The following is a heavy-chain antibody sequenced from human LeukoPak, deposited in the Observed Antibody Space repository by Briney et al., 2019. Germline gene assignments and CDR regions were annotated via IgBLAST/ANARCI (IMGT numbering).Heavy chain of an antibody. V-gene: IGHV4-34*01. CDR2: IHNSGTT. D-gene: IGHD3-10*01. CDR1: GGPFSGYF. J-gene: IGHJ4*02. CDR3: ARRYNYNLGSFHFDF. Sequence: SETLSLTCAVSGGPFSGYFWSWIRQSSGKGLEWIGEIHNSGTTNYNPSLNSRVTISEDTSKNQFYLNLSSVTAADTAVYYCARRYNYNLGSFHFDFWGQGTLVTVSS.